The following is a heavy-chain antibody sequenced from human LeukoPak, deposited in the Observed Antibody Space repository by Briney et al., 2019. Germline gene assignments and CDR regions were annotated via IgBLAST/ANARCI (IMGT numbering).Heavy chain of an antibody. CDR3: VKEGF. Sequence: SETLSLTCTVSGDSISSSTYYWGWIRQPPGKGLEWIGSIYYSGSTYYNPSLKSRVTISVDTSKNQFSLKLRSVSDADTAVYYCVKEGFWGRGTLVTVSS. V-gene: IGHV4-39*02. J-gene: IGHJ4*02. CDR2: IYYSGST. CDR1: GDSISSSTYY.